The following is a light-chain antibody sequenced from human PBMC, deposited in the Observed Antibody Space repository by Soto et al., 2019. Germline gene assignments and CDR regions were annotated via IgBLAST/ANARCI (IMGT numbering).Light chain of an antibody. CDR1: QSVSGW. CDR2: HAS. V-gene: IGKV1-5*01. J-gene: IGKJ1*01. Sequence: IQVTQSPATLSASLGDTVPVTCGASQSVSGWLAWYQQQPGEAPQLLIYHASALPRGVPSRFSGSGSGTKSTLTISSLQPDDVATDYRQQYTSHSGTCGQGTNMDIK. CDR3: QQYTSHSGT.